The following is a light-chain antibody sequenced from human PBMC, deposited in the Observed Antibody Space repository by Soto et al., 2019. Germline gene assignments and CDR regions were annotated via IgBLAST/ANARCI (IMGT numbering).Light chain of an antibody. CDR1: TGAVTSCHY. J-gene: IGLJ7*01. CDR3: LLADNYVRM. Sequence: QAVVTQAPSLTVSPGGSVTLTCSSSTGAVTSCHYPYWFHQKPGQAPKTMIYDAFNQHSWTPARFSGSLRGSKAALTLSGAQPDDEAYYYCLLADNYVRMFGGGTQLTVL. CDR2: DAF. V-gene: IGLV7-46*01.